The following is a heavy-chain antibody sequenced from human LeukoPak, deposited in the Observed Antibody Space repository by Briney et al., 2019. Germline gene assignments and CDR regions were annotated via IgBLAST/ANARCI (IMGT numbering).Heavy chain of an antibody. V-gene: IGHV3-23*01. Sequence: PGGSLRLSCAASGFTFSNYWMHWVRQAPGKGLEWVSAISGSGGSTYYADSVKGRFTISRDNSKNTLYLQMNSLRAEDTAVYYCAKVPFVRGVSAHYYMDVWGKGTTVTISS. CDR3: AKVPFVRGVSAHYYMDV. CDR1: GFTFSNYW. CDR2: ISGSGGST. D-gene: IGHD3-10*01. J-gene: IGHJ6*03.